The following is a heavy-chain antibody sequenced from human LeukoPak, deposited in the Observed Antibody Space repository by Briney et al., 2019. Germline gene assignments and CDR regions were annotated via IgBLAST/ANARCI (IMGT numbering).Heavy chain of an antibody. CDR2: INGDGSST. D-gene: IGHD6-25*01. J-gene: IGHJ3*02. CDR1: GFTFSSYW. CDR3: ATANFHAFEI. V-gene: IGHV3-74*01. Sequence: GSLRLSCAASGFTFSSYWMHWVRQAPGKGLVWVSRINGDGSSTTYADSVRGRFTISRDNAKNTLYLQMNSLRLDDTAIYYCATANFHAFEIWGQGTVVTVSS.